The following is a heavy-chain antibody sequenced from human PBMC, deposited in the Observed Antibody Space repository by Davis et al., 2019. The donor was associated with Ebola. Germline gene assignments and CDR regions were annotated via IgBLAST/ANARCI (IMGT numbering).Heavy chain of an antibody. D-gene: IGHD3-10*01. J-gene: IGHJ4*02. CDR1: GFTFSSYS. CDR2: ISSSSSYI. V-gene: IGHV3-21*01. Sequence: GESLKISCAASGFTFSSYSMNWVRQAPGKGLEWVSSISSSSSYIYYADSVKGRFTISRDNAKNSLYLQMNSLRAEDTAVYYCASEATSEGSLSWGQGTLVTVSS. CDR3: ASEATSEGSLS.